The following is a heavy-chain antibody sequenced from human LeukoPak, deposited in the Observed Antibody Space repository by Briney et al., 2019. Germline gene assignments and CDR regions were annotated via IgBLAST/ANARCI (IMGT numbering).Heavy chain of an antibody. CDR2: INPNSGGT. CDR1: AYPFTGYY. Sequence: ASVKVSCKASAYPFTGYYLHWVRQAPGQGLEWMGWINPNSGGTNYAQNFQGRVTMTRDTSISTAYMEVISLRSDDTAVYYCAGDRGGTWVGATNYWGQGTLVTVSS. J-gene: IGHJ4*02. V-gene: IGHV1-2*02. D-gene: IGHD1-26*01. CDR3: AGDRGGTWVGATNY.